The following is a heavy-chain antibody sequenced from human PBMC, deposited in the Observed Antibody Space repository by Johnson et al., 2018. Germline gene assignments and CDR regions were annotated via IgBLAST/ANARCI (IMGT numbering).Heavy chain of an antibody. CDR3: AKDISYDSSGNYRMDV. CDR2: ISYDGNNK. D-gene: IGHD3-22*01. J-gene: IGHJ6*02. V-gene: IGHV3-30*18. Sequence: QVQLVESGGGVVQPGRSLRLSCAASGFPFNAYGMHWVRQAPGKGLEWVAVISYDGNNKYYADSVKGRFTISRDNSKNTLYLQMNSLRAEDKALYYCAKDISYDSSGNYRMDVWGQGTTVTVSS. CDR1: GFPFNAYG.